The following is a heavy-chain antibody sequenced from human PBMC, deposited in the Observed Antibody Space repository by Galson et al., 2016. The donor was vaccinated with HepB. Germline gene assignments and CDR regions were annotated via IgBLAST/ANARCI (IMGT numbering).Heavy chain of an antibody. V-gene: IGHV3-66*01. Sequence: SLRLSCAASGFVVSCTYMAWVRQAPGRGLECVSLLYRDGFTYYADSVKGRFTISRDNSKNTFYLQMNSLRADDTAVYYCARDGRQDRGSIFDYWGQGTLATVSS. CDR2: LYRDGFT. D-gene: IGHD6-6*01. CDR1: GFVVSCTY. J-gene: IGHJ4*02. CDR3: ARDGRQDRGSIFDY.